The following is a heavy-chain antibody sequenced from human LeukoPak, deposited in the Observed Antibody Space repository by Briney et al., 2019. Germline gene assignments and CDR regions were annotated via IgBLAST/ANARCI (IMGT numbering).Heavy chain of an antibody. CDR2: MHPNSGDT. J-gene: IGHJ3*02. Sequence: RASVKVSCKASGYTFTSYDINWVRQATGQGLEWMGWMHPNSGDTNYAQKFQGRVTMTRDTSISTAYMDLSSLRSDDTAVYYCARHTTIFGVAIIDIWGQGTMVTVSS. V-gene: IGHV1-2*02. D-gene: IGHD3-3*01. CDR1: GYTFTSYD. CDR3: ARHTTIFGVAIIDI.